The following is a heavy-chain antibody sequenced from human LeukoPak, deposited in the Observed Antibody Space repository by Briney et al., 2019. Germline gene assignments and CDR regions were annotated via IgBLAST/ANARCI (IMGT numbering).Heavy chain of an antibody. J-gene: IGHJ4*02. CDR2: MYYNGGP. Sequence: SETLSLTCTVSGGSISGYSWSWIRQPPGKGLEWIGYMYYNGGPTYNPSHESRVTISADTSKNQLSLKLTSVTAADTAVYYCARADSSGYSIFGYWGQGTLVTVSS. CDR1: GGSISGYS. D-gene: IGHD3-22*01. V-gene: IGHV4-59*01. CDR3: ARADSSGYSIFGY.